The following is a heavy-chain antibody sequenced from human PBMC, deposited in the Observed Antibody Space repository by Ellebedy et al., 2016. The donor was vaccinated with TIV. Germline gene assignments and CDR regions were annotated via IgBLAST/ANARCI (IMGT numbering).Heavy chain of an antibody. CDR2: IWYEVSYK. CDR3: ARGPLGGTPRAFDS. V-gene: IGHV3-33*01. Sequence: GESLKISCAASGFRFSSYGIHWVRQAPGKGLEWVALIWYEVSYKYYGDSVKGRFTISRDDSKNTVYLQMNSLRADDTAIYHCARGPLGGTPRAFDSWGQGTLVTVSS. J-gene: IGHJ4*02. CDR1: GFRFSSYG. D-gene: IGHD1-26*01.